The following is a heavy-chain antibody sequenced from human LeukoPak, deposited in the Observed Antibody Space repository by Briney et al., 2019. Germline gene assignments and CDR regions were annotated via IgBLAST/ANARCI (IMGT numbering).Heavy chain of an antibody. CDR1: GGSISSSSYY. J-gene: IGHJ5*02. CDR2: IYYSGST. V-gene: IGHV4-39*01. Sequence: SSETLSLTCTVSGGSISSSSYYWGWIRQPPGKGLEWIGSIYYSGSTYYNPSLKSRVTISVDTSKNQFSLKLSSVTAADTAVYYCARHATLGYCSSTGCYGASPNWFDPWGQGTLVTVSS. CDR3: ARHATLGYCSSTGCYGASPNWFDP. D-gene: IGHD2-2*01.